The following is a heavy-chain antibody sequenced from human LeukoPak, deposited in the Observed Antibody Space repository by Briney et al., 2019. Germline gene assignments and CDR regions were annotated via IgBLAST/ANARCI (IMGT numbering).Heavy chain of an antibody. CDR2: INHSGST. CDR1: GGSFSGYY. V-gene: IGHV4-34*01. Sequence: PSETLSLTCAVYGGSFSGYYWSWIRQPPGKGLEWIGEINHSGSTNYNPSLKSRVTISVDTSKNQFSLKLSSVTAADTAVYYCARGSTVTRVTFDIWGQGTMVTVFS. CDR3: ARGSTVTRVTFDI. J-gene: IGHJ3*02. D-gene: IGHD4-17*01.